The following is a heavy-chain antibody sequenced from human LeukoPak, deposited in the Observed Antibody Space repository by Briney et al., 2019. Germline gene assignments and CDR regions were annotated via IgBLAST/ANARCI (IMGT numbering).Heavy chain of an antibody. Sequence: ASVKVSCKASGYTFTSYDINWVRQATGQGLEWMGWMNPNSGNTGYAQKFQGRVTMTRNTSISTAYMELSSLRSEDTAVYYCARAGVWFGETTPKGGYYYYYYMDVWGKGTTVTISS. J-gene: IGHJ6*03. CDR3: ARAGVWFGETTPKGGYYYYYYMDV. D-gene: IGHD3-10*01. CDR1: GYTFTSYD. V-gene: IGHV1-8*01. CDR2: MNPNSGNT.